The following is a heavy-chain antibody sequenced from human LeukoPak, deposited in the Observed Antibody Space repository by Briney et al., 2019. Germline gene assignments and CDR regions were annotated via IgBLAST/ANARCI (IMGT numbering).Heavy chain of an antibody. CDR2: ISGSGDST. D-gene: IGHD1-26*01. CDR3: ARDKIVGPTTLDY. J-gene: IGHJ4*02. V-gene: IGHV3-23*01. CDR1: GFTFSSYA. Sequence: TGGSLRLSCAASGFTFSSYAMSWVRQAPGKGLEWVSGISGSGDSTYYADSVKGRFTISRDNSKNTMYVQMNSLRADDTAIYYCARDKIVGPTTLDYWGQGTLVTVSS.